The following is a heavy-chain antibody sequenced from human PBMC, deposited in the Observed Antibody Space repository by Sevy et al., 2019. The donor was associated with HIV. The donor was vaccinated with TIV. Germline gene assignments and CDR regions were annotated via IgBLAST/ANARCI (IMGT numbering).Heavy chain of an antibody. D-gene: IGHD7-27*01. CDR1: GFTFSSYA. Sequence: GGSLRLSCAASGFTFSSYAMHWVRQAPGKGLEWVAVISYDGSNKYYADSVKGRFTISRDNSKNTLYLQMNSLRAEDTVVYYCARDLGTRVRATPFYYYGMDVWGQGTTVTVSS. CDR3: ARDLGTRVRATPFYYYGMDV. V-gene: IGHV3-30-3*01. CDR2: ISYDGSNK. J-gene: IGHJ6*02.